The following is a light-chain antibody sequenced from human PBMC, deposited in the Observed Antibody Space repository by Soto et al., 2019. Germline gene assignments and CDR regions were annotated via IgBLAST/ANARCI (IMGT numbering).Light chain of an antibody. CDR1: SSDVGGYNY. CDR3: SSYSGSTPVV. Sequence: QSALTQPPSASGSPGQSVTISCTGTSSDVGGYNYVSWYQQYPVKAPKLIIYEVTKRPSGVPDRFSGSKSGNTASLTVSGLQADDEADYYCSSYSGSTPVVFGGGTKLTVL. J-gene: IGLJ2*01. V-gene: IGLV2-8*01. CDR2: EVT.